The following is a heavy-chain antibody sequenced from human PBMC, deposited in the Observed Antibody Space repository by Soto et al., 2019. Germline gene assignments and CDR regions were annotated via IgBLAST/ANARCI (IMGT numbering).Heavy chain of an antibody. Sequence: QVQLQESGPGLVKPSGTLSLTCAVSGGSISSSNWWSWVRPPPGKGLEWIGEIYHSGSTNYNPFLKSRATISVDKSKNQFSLKLSSVTAADTAVYYCARAWIKKGGYFDYWGQGTLVTVSS. CDR2: IYHSGST. CDR1: GGSISSSNW. J-gene: IGHJ4*02. D-gene: IGHD2-2*03. CDR3: ARAWIKKGGYFDY. V-gene: IGHV4-4*02.